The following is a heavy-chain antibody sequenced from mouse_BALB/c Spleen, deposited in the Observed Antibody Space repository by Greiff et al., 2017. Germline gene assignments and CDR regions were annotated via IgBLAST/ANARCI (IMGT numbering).Heavy chain of an antibody. CDR3: ARGLYYFDY. CDR1: GFTFSSYT. V-gene: IGHV5-12-2*01. J-gene: IGHJ2*01. Sequence: DVKLVESGGGLVQPGGSLKLSCAASGFTFSSYTMSWVRQTPEKRLEWVAYISNGGGGTYYPDTVKGRFTISRDNAKNTLYLQMSSLKSEDTAMYYCARGLYYFDYWGQGTTLTVSS. CDR2: ISNGGGGT.